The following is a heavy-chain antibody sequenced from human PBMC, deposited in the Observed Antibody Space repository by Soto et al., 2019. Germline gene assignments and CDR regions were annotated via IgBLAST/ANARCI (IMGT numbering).Heavy chain of an antibody. J-gene: IGHJ4*02. CDR2: ISYDGSNK. CDR3: ARDAKGFDY. CDR1: GFTFSSCA. V-gene: IGHV3-30-3*01. Sequence: QVQLVESGGGVVQPGRSLRLSCAASGFTFSSCAMHWVRQAPGKGLEWVGIISYDGSNKYYADSVKGRFTISRDNSKNTLYLQMNSLRPEDTAVYYCARDAKGFDYWGQGNLVTVSS.